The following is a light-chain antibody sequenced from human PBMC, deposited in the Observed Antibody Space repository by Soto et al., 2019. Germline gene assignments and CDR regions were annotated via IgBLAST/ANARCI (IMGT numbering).Light chain of an antibody. J-gene: IGKJ2*01. CDR2: TAE. CDR3: QQSYSFPYT. CDR1: QIINNY. Sequence: DIQMTQSPSSLSASVGDRVTITCRASQIINNYLSWYRQKPGKAPELLIHTAERLQSGVPSRLSGSGSGPDFTLTINSLQPEDFATYFCQQSYSFPYTFGQGTKLELK. V-gene: IGKV1-39*01.